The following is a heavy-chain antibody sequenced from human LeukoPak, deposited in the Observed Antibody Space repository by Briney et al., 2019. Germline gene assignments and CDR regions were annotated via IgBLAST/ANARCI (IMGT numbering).Heavy chain of an antibody. D-gene: IGHD3-22*01. CDR1: GFNFNEYA. J-gene: IGHJ4*02. CDR3: AKELVIGSYDSSGSLDY. CDR2: ISWNSGSI. V-gene: IGHV3-9*01. Sequence: GGSLRLSCAASGFNFNEYAMHWVRQAPGKGLEWVSAISWNSGSIVYGDSVKGRFTISRDNAKKSLYLQMNSLRAEDTALYYCAKELVIGSYDSSGSLDYWGQGTLVTVSS.